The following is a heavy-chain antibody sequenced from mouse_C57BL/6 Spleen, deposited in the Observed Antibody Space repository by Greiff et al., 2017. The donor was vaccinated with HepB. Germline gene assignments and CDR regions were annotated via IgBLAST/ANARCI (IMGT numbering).Heavy chain of an antibody. CDR2: IDPANGNT. CDR1: GFNIKNTY. V-gene: IGHV14-3*01. D-gene: IGHD1-1*01. CDR3: ARAYYYGSSYFGY. J-gene: IGHJ2*01. Sequence: EVQLQQSVAELVRPGASVKLSCTASGFNIKNTYMHWVKQRPEQGLEWIGRIDPANGNTKYAPKFQGKATITADTSSNTAYLQLSSLTSEDTGFCYCARAYYYGSSYFGYWGQGTTLTVSS.